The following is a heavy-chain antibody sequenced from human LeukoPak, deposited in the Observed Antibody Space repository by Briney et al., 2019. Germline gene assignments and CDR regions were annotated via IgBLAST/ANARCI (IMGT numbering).Heavy chain of an antibody. CDR1: GDSVSSTTYY. V-gene: IGHV4-39*01. D-gene: IGHD4-11*01. J-gene: IGHJ5*02. CDR3: ARHALPNYRNYWFDP. Sequence: PSETLSLTCTVSGDSVSSTTYYWGWIRQPPGKGLEWMANIYYTGSTYSNPSLKSRVSMSVDTSKNQFSLKLSSVTAADTAVYYCARHALPNYRNYWFDPWGQGTLVTVSS. CDR2: IYYTGST.